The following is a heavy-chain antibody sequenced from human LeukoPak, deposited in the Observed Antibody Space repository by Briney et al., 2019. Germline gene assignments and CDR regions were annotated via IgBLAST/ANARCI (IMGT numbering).Heavy chain of an antibody. V-gene: IGHV1-24*01. CDR1: GYTLTELS. CDR2: FDPEDGET. J-gene: IGHJ5*02. D-gene: IGHD3-10*01. Sequence: ASVKVSCKVSGYTLTELSMHWVRQAPGKGLEWMGGFDPEDGETIYAQKFQGRVTMTEDTSTDTAYVELSSLRSEDTAVYYCATLSRITMVRGAIPLHNWFDPWGQGTLVTVSS. CDR3: ATLSRITMVRGAIPLHNWFDP.